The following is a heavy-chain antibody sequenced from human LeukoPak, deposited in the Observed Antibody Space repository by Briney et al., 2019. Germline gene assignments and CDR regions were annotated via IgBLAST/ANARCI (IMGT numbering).Heavy chain of an antibody. CDR3: ARRTGSVLDWLFFDS. Sequence: GGSLKISCQASGYRFSSYWIGWVRQMPGKGLEWMGFNYPDDSDTRYRPSFQGQVTISADKSISTAYLQWSSLKASDAAMYYRARRTGSVLDWLFFDSWGQGTLVTVSS. J-gene: IGHJ4*02. CDR2: NYPDDSDT. CDR1: GYRFSSYW. D-gene: IGHD3-3*01. V-gene: IGHV5-51*01.